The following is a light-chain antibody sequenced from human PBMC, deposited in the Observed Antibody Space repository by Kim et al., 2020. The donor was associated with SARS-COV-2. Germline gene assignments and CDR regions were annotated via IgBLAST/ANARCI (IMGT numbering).Light chain of an antibody. V-gene: IGLV1-47*01. Sequence: GRRVTSSCSGSSSKIGSDYAYWYQQLPGTAPKVLIYRNNQRPSGVPDRFSGSKSDTSASLAISGLRSEDEGDYYCASWDDSLSGLVFGGGTQLTVL. J-gene: IGLJ2*01. CDR1: SSKIGSDY. CDR3: ASWDDSLSGLV. CDR2: RNN.